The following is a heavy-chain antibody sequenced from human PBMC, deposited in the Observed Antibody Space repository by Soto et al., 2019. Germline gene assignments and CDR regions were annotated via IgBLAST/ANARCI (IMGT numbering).Heavy chain of an antibody. Sequence: QVQLVQSGAEVKKPGASVKVSCTASGYTFTSYDINWVRQATGQGLEWMGWMNPNSGNTGYAQTFQGRVTMTSDTSITTAYMELSSLRSNDTAVYYWARKVVTIFGVIIGEMDYWGQGTLVTVSS. CDR3: ARKVVTIFGVIIGEMDY. V-gene: IGHV1-8*01. D-gene: IGHD3-3*01. CDR1: GYTFTSYD. CDR2: MNPNSGNT. J-gene: IGHJ4*02.